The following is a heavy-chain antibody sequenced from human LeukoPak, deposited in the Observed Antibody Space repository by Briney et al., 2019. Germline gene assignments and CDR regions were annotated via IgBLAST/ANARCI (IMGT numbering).Heavy chain of an antibody. J-gene: IGHJ4*02. Sequence: PGGSLRLSCAASGFTFSSYSMNWVRQAPGKGLEWVSSISSSSSYIYYADSVEGRFTISRDNAKNSLYLQMNSLRAEDTAVYYCARAQPSYYYDSSEDYWGQGTLVTVSS. D-gene: IGHD3-22*01. CDR3: ARAQPSYYYDSSEDY. CDR1: GFTFSSYS. CDR2: ISSSSSYI. V-gene: IGHV3-21*01.